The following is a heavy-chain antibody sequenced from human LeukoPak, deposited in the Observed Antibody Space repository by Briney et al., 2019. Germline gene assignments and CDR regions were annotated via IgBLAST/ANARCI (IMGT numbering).Heavy chain of an antibody. CDR2: INPNSGGT. V-gene: IGHV1-2*02. CDR3: ASSHYYYDSSGGGYYYYYGMDV. Sequence: ASVKVSCKASGYTFTGYYMHWVRQAPGQGLEWMGWINPNSGGTNYAQKFQGRVTMTRDTSISTAYMELSRLRSDDTAVYYCASSHYYYDSSGGGYYYYYGMDVWGQGTTVTVSS. D-gene: IGHD3-22*01. J-gene: IGHJ6*02. CDR1: GYTFTGYY.